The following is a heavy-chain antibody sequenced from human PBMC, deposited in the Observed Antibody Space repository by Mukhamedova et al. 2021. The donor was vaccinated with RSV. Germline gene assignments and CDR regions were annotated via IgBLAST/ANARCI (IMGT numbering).Heavy chain of an antibody. CDR3: ARGGASFDY. CDR2: IYSRGST. D-gene: IGHD1-26*01. V-gene: IGHV4-59*01. J-gene: IGHJ4*02. CDR1: GGSISNYY. Sequence: SGGSISNYYWSWFRQPPGRGLEWIGYIYSRGSTNYNPSLKSRVTISVDTSKDQFSLMLASVTAADTAVYFCARGGASFDYWGQGT.